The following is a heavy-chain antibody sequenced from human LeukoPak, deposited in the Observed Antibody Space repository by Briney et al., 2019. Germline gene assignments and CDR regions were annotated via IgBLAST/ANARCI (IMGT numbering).Heavy chain of an antibody. D-gene: IGHD3-16*01. CDR2: INPNSGAT. V-gene: IGHV1-2*02. CDR1: GYTFTGYY. CDR3: ARDLTVGGQATNWFDP. Sequence: GASVKVSCKASGYTFTGYYMHWVRQAPGQGLEWMGWINPNSGATKYAQKFQDRVTMTRDTSSSTAYMELSRLRSDDMAVYYCARDLTVGGQATNWFDPWGQGTLVTVSS. J-gene: IGHJ5*02.